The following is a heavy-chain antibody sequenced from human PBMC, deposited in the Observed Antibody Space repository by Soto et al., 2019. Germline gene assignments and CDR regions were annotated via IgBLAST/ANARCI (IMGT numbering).Heavy chain of an antibody. CDR3: ARDREYSGSYQVAWFDP. D-gene: IGHD1-26*01. CDR2: IIPIFGTA. J-gene: IGHJ5*02. CDR1: GGTFSSYA. Sequence: SVKVSCKASGGTFSSYAISWVRQAPRQGLEWMGGIIPIFGTANYAQKFQGRVTITADESTSTAYMELSSLRSEDTAVYYCARDREYSGSYQVAWFDPWGQGTLVTVSS. V-gene: IGHV1-69*13.